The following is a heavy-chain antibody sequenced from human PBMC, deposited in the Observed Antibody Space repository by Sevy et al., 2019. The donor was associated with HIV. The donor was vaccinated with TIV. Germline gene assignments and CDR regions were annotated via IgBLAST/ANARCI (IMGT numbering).Heavy chain of an antibody. CDR3: ARDHRFGIVVVPAARDYYGMDV. CDR1: GFTFSSYA. V-gene: IGHV3-30*04. J-gene: IGHJ6*02. D-gene: IGHD2-2*01. CDR2: ISYDGSNK. Sequence: GGSLRLSCAASGFTFSSYAMHWVRQAPGKGLEWVAVISYDGSNKYYADSVKGRFTISRDNSKNTLYLQMNSLRAEDTAVYYCARDHRFGIVVVPAARDYYGMDVWGQGTTVTVSS.